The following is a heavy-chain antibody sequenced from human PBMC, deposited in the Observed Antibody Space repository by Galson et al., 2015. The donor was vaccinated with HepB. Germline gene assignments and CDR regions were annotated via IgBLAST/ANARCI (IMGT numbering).Heavy chain of an antibody. J-gene: IGHJ4*02. D-gene: IGHD5-18*01. CDR3: ARGFSFHYY. CDR1: EFTFGDYG. Sequence: SLRLSCAASEFTFGDYGMSWFRQAPGKGLEWVSFIRSKANGATTDYAASGKGRFTISRDNSTSIAYLQMNSLKTEDTAIYYCARGFSFHYYWGQGTLVTVSS. V-gene: IGHV3-49*03. CDR2: IRSKANGATT.